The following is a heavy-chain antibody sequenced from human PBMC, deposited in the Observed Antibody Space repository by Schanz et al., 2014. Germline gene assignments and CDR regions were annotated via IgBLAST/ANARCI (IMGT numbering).Heavy chain of an antibody. CDR3: ARAKRCGDMDV. CDR2: INPSGGST. J-gene: IGHJ6*02. D-gene: IGHD3-10*01. V-gene: IGHV1-46*01. Sequence: QVQLVHSGAEVKKPGASMKVSCKASGYTFTTYYMLWVRQAPGQGLEWMGIINPSGGSTRYGQKFQGRITVTTDTSTSTVYLESSSRRSDDTSVYYCARAKRCGDMDVWGPGTTVTVSS. CDR1: GYTFTTYY.